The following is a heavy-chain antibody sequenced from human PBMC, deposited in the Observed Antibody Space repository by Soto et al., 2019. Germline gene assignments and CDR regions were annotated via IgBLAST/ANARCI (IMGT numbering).Heavy chain of an antibody. CDR1: GFSFDNFG. Sequence: GGSLRLSCAASGFSFDNFGMSWVRQAPGKGLEWVSGFSGTAGGTYYADSVKGRFTMSRDSSKNTVYLQLNSLRVEDTAHYYCAKADGEQWLIPHLDNWGQGTLVTVSS. J-gene: IGHJ4*02. V-gene: IGHV3-23*01. D-gene: IGHD6-19*01. CDR3: AKADGEQWLIPHLDN. CDR2: FSGTAGGT.